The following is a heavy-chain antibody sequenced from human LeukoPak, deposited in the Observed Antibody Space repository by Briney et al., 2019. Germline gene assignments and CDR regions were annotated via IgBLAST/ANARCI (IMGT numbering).Heavy chain of an antibody. D-gene: IGHD6-19*01. V-gene: IGHV3-30-3*01. CDR2: ISYDGSIR. CDR3: ARDLSGWASMYSYFDY. Sequence: PGRSLRLSCAASGFTFSSYAMHWVSQAPGKGLDWVAVISYDGSIRYYADSVKGRFTISRDNSKNTLYLQMNSLRAEDTAVYYCARDLSGWASMYSYFDYWGQGTLVTVSS. J-gene: IGHJ4*02. CDR1: GFTFSSYA.